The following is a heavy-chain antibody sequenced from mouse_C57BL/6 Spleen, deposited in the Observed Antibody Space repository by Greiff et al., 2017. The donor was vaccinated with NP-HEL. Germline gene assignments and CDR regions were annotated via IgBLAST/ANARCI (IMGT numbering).Heavy chain of an antibody. V-gene: IGHV3-6*01. CDR1: GYSITSGYY. J-gene: IGHJ2*01. D-gene: IGHD4-1*01. Sequence: EVQLQQSGPGLVKPSQSLSLPCSVTGYSITSGYYWNWLRQFPGNKLEWMGYISYDGSNNYNPSLKNRISITRDTSKNQFFLKLNSVTTEDTATYYCATLGRGYYFDYWGQGTTLTVSS. CDR3: ATLGRGYYFDY. CDR2: ISYDGSN.